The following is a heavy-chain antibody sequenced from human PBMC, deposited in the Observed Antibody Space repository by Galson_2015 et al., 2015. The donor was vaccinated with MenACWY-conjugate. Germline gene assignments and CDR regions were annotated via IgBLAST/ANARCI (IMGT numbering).Heavy chain of an antibody. D-gene: IGHD3-3*01. CDR2: ISGSGGNT. V-gene: IGHV3-23*01. CDR1: GFTFSSYA. CDR3: ARVPHGVTISGVVFYSFEY. J-gene: IGHJ4*02. Sequence: SLRLSCAASGFTFSSYAMSWVRQAPGKGLEWVSGISGSGGNTFNADSVKGRFTISRDNSKSTLYLQMNSLRAADAAVYYCARVPHGVTISGVVFYSFEYWGRGTLVTVSS.